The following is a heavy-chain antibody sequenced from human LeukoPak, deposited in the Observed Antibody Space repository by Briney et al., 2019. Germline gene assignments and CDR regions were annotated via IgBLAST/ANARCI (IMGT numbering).Heavy chain of an antibody. D-gene: IGHD6-13*01. V-gene: IGHV3-21*01. CDR1: GFTFSSYS. J-gene: IGHJ6*03. Sequence: GGSLRLSCAASGFTFSSYSMNWVRQAPGKGLEWVSSISSSSYIYYADSVKGRFTISRDNAKNSLYLQMNSLRAEDTAVYYCAREGSSWAYYYMDVWGKGTTVTVSS. CDR3: AREGSSWAYYYMDV. CDR2: ISSSSYI.